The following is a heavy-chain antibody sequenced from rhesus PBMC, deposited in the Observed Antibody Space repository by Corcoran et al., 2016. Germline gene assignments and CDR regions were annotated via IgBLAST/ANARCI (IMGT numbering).Heavy chain of an antibody. V-gene: IGHV4S7*01. CDR3: ARNPPGDYSGSYSFDY. J-gene: IGHJ4*01. D-gene: IGHD3-16*01. CDR1: GGSISSGYG. Sequence: QVQLQESGPGLVKPSETLSLTCGVSGGSISSGYGWSWICQPPGKGLEWIGYIYGSSGNTNYNPSLESRVTSSKDTSKNQFSLKLSSVTAADTAVYYCARNPPGDYSGSYSFDYWGQGVLVTVSS. CDR2: IYGSSGNT.